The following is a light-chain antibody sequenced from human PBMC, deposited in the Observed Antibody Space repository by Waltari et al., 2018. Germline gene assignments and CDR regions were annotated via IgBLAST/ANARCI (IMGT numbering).Light chain of an antibody. CDR2: DLV. CDR3: CSYKRGATWV. Sequence: QSVLTQPASVSGSPGQPITISCTGTSSDVGGYDYVSWYQQSPGKAPKLIIYDLVKRPSGVSTRFSASKSDNTASLTISGLQAEDEGDYYCCSYKRGATWVFGGGTALTVL. CDR1: SSDVGGYDY. V-gene: IGLV2-14*03. J-gene: IGLJ3*02.